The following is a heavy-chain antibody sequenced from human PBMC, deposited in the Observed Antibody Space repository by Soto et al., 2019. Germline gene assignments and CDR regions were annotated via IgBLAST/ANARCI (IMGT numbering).Heavy chain of an antibody. V-gene: IGHV3-20*04. CDR1: GFTFSDYH. CDR3: ARETYYGSGTYYTTDY. Sequence: PGGSLRLSCRASGFTFSDYHMSWVRQAPGKGLEWVSGINWNGGSTGYADSVKGRFTISRDNAKNSLYLQMNSLRAEDTAVYYCARETYYGSGTYYTTDYWGQGTLVTVSS. CDR2: INWNGGST. J-gene: IGHJ4*02. D-gene: IGHD3-10*01.